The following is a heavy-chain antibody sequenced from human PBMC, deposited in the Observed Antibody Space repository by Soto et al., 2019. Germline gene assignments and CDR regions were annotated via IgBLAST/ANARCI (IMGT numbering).Heavy chain of an antibody. CDR3: ARGDCVGGSCYSLAGSYYYYMDV. D-gene: IGHD2-15*01. J-gene: IGHJ6*03. V-gene: IGHV3-74*01. Sequence: EVQLVESGGGLVQPGGSLRLSCAASGFTFSNYWMHWVRQAPGKGLVWVSRINSDGSTSSYADSVKGRFTISRDNAKSTLYLQMNSLRAEDTAVCYCARGDCVGGSCYSLAGSYYYYMDVWGKGTTVTVFS. CDR1: GFTFSNYW. CDR2: INSDGSTS.